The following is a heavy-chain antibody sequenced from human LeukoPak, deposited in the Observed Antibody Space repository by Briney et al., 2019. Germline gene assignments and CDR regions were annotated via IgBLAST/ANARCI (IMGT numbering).Heavy chain of an antibody. D-gene: IGHD2-15*01. CDR3: ARVAQYCSGGSCFDY. J-gene: IGHJ4*02. V-gene: IGHV3-21*01. Sequence: GGSLRLSCAASGFTFSSYSMNWVRQAPGKGLEWVSSISSSSSYIYYADSVKGRFTISRDNAKNSLYLQVNSLRAEDTAVYYCARVAQYCSGGSCFDYWGQGTLVTVSS. CDR2: ISSSSSYI. CDR1: GFTFSSYS.